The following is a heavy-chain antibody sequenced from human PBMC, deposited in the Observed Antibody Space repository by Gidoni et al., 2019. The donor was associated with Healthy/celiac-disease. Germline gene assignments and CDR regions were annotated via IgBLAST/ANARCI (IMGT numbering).Heavy chain of an antibody. D-gene: IGHD3-9*01. J-gene: IGHJ3*02. V-gene: IGHV3-23*01. CDR3: AKDLDFDWLLWNPGTDAFDI. Sequence: EVQLLESGGGSAQPGGTLRLSCAASGVTFSSYALSWVRQAPGKGLEWVSAISGSGGSTYYAASVKVRFTISRDNSKNTLYLQMNSLRAEDTAVYYCAKDLDFDWLLWNPGTDAFDIWGQGTMVTVSS. CDR1: GVTFSSYA. CDR2: ISGSGGST.